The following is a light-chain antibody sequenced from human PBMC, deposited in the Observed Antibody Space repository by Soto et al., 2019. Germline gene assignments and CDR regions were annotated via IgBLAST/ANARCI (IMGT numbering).Light chain of an antibody. Sequence: QSALTQPASVSGSPGQSITISCTGTSSDVGGYNYVSWYQHHPGKAPKLMIYEVSNRPSGVSNRFSGSKSGNTASLTISGLQAEDEADYYCSSHTSSSTRVVFGGGTKLTVL. CDR1: SSDVGGYNY. CDR2: EVS. CDR3: SSHTSSSTRVV. J-gene: IGLJ2*01. V-gene: IGLV2-14*01.